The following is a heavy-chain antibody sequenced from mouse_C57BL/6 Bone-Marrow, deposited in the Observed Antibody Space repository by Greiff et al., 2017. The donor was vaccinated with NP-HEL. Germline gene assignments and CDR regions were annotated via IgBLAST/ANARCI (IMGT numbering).Heavy chain of an antibody. Sequence: EVKLMESGGGLVQPGGSLSLSCAASGFTFTDYYMSWVRQPPGKALEWLGFIRNKANGYTTETSASVKGRFTISRDNSQSILYLQMNALRAEDSATYYCARSIYYDDAGDPFFAMGYWGQGTSVTVSS. V-gene: IGHV7-3*01. D-gene: IGHD2-4*01. CDR3: ARSIYYDDAGDPFFAMGY. J-gene: IGHJ4*01. CDR2: IRNKANGYTT. CDR1: GFTFTDYY.